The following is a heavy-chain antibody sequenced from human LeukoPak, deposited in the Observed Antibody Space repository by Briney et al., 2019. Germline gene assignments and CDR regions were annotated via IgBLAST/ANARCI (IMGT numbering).Heavy chain of an antibody. V-gene: IGHV1-18*01. Sequence: GASVNVSCKSSVYTFTSYGISWVRQAPGQGLEWMGWISAYNGNTNYAQKLKGRVTMTTDTSTSTAYMELRSLRSDDTAVYYCARALYGGYVGNFDYWGQGTLVTVSS. CDR2: ISAYNGNT. CDR1: VYTFTSYG. D-gene: IGHD5-12*01. CDR3: ARALYGGYVGNFDY. J-gene: IGHJ4*02.